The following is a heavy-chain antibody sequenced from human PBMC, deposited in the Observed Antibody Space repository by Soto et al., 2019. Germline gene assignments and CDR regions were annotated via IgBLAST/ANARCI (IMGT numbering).Heavy chain of an antibody. CDR3: ARVTLKAGNWFDP. V-gene: IGHV1-2*02. J-gene: IGHJ5*02. CDR1: GYTFTDYF. CDR2: INPNSRGT. Sequence: ASVKVSCKASGYTFTDYFIHWVRQAPGQGFEWMGWINPNSRGTNYAQKFQSRVTMTRDTSNSTAYMELRGLTSDDTAVYYCARVTLKAGNWFDPWGQGTLVTVSS.